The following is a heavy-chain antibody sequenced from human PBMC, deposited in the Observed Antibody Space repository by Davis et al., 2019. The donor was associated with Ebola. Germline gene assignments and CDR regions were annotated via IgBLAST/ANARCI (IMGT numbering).Heavy chain of an antibody. D-gene: IGHD6-19*01. CDR2: IKQDGSEK. J-gene: IGHJ4*02. V-gene: IGHV3-7*01. CDR3: AKTSSGWAGFDY. Sequence: GEPLKISCAASGFTFSSYAMSWVRQAPGKGLEWVANIKQDGSEKYYVDSVKGRFTISRDNAKNTLYLQMNSLRAEDTAVYYCAKTSSGWAGFDYWGQGTLVTVSS. CDR1: GFTFSSYA.